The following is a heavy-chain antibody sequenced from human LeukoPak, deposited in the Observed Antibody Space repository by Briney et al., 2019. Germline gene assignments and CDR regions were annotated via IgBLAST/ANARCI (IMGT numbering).Heavy chain of an antibody. CDR1: GYTFTSCY. V-gene: IGHV1-69*13. Sequence: ASVKVSCKASGYTFTSCYMHWVRQAPGQGLEWMGGIIPIFGTANYAQKFQGRVTITADESTSTAYMELSSLRSEDTAVYYCARALDYYDSSGRTFDYWGQGTLVTVSS. D-gene: IGHD3-22*01. CDR2: IIPIFGTA. J-gene: IGHJ4*02. CDR3: ARALDYYDSSGRTFDY.